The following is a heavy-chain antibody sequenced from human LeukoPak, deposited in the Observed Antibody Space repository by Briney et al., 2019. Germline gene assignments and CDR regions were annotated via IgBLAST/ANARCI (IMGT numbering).Heavy chain of an antibody. V-gene: IGHV1-69*01. D-gene: IGHD6-13*01. CDR1: GGTFGSYA. CDR2: IIPIFGTA. J-gene: IGHJ5*02. Sequence: GSSVKVSCKASGGTFGSYAISWVRQAPGQGLEWMGGIIPIFGTANYAQKFQGRVTITADESTSTAYMELSSLRSEDTAVYYCARECSSEYSSSWSGFDPWGQGTLVTVSS. CDR3: ARECSSEYSSSWSGFDP.